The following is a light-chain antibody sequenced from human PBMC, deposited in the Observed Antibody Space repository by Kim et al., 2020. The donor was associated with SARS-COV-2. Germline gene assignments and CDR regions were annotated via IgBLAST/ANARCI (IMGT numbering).Light chain of an antibody. Sequence: SYELTQPPSVSVSPGQTATITCSGDGLGDKYVCWFQQKPGQSPVMVIYQDSRRPSGIPERFSGSNSGNTATLTIRGTQAIDEADYYCQAWDSNTGVFGTGTKVTV. CDR1: GLGDKY. V-gene: IGLV3-1*01. CDR2: QDS. CDR3: QAWDSNTGV. J-gene: IGLJ1*01.